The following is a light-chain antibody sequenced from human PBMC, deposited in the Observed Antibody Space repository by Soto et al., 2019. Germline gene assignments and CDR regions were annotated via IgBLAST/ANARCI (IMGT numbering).Light chain of an antibody. CDR2: VAS. CDR1: QDIGDY. V-gene: IGKV1-33*01. Sequence: DIQMTQSPSSLSASVGDRVTITCQASQDIGDYLHWYQQKPGKAPKLLIYVASNLETGVPSRFSVSVSGTDFTFTISSLQPEDIATYYCERYDNLPTFGPGTRVDIK. CDR3: ERYDNLPT. J-gene: IGKJ3*01.